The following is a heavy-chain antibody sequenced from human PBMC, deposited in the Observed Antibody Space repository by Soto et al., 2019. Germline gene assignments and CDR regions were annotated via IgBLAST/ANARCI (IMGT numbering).Heavy chain of an antibody. Sequence: PSETLSLTCTVSGASFTSNSYFWGWIRQAPGKGLEWIASFFYGGMTYYNPSLKSRVSIYVDTSKSQFSLRLISVTAADTAVYSCATAPETYSPAGYYINHFDPWGQGTLVTVSS. CDR2: FFYGGMT. CDR3: ATAPETYSPAGYYINHFDP. V-gene: IGHV4-39*01. CDR1: GASFTSNSYF. J-gene: IGHJ5*02. D-gene: IGHD3-22*01.